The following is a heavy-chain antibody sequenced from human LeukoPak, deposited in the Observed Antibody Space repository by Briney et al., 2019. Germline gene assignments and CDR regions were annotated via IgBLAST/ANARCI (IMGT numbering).Heavy chain of an antibody. Sequence: PSETLSLTCTVSGGSISSSSYYWGWIRQPPGKGLEWIGSIYYSGSTYYNPSLKSRVTISVDTSKNQFSLKLSSVTAADTAVYYCALIKGIYYYYYMDVWGKGTTVTVSS. D-gene: IGHD3-10*01. V-gene: IGHV4-39*07. CDR1: GGSISSSSYY. CDR2: IYYSGST. J-gene: IGHJ6*03. CDR3: ALIKGIYYYYYMDV.